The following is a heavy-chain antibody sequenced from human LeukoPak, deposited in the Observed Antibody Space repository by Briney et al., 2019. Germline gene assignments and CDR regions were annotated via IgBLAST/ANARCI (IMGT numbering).Heavy chain of an antibody. CDR2: ITWNSGSI. CDR1: GFTFDDYA. J-gene: IGHJ4*02. CDR3: AKGPGMATVKRYLDY. Sequence: PGGSLRLSCTASGFTFDDYAMHWVRQAPGKGLEWVSGITWNSGSIDYADSVKGRFTISRDNAKNSLYLQMNSLRVEDTALYYCAKGPGMATVKRYLDYWGQGTLVTVSS. V-gene: IGHV3-9*01. D-gene: IGHD5-24*01.